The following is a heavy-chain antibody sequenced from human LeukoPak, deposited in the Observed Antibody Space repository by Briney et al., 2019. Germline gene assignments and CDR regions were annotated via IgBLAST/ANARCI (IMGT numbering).Heavy chain of an antibody. CDR1: GGSISSGGYY. D-gene: IGHD5-12*01. J-gene: IGHJ3*02. CDR2: IYYSGST. Sequence: SETLSLTCTVSGGSISSGGYYWSWIRQHPGKGLEWIGYIYYSGSTYYNPSLKSRVTISVDTSKNQFSLKLSSVTAADTAVYYCARWERGLYSGYDLGAFDIWGQGTMVTVSS. V-gene: IGHV4-31*03. CDR3: ARWERGLYSGYDLGAFDI.